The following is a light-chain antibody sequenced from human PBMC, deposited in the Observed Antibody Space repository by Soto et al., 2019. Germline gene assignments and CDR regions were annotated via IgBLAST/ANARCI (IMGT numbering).Light chain of an antibody. CDR1: QSINNNY. CDR2: GAS. V-gene: IGKV3-20*01. J-gene: IGKJ2*01. Sequence: EIVLTQSPGTLSLSPGERATLSCRASQSINNNYLAWYQQKRGQAPRLLIYGASSRATGIPDRFSGSGSGTDFTLTISSLQPEDFATYYCQQANSFPYTFGQGTNLEIK. CDR3: QQANSFPYT.